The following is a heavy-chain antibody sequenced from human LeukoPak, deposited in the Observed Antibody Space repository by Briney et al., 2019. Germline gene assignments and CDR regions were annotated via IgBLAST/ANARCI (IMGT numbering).Heavy chain of an antibody. J-gene: IGHJ5*02. CDR2: INHSGST. CDR3: ARVGSVRGSPLTYRWFDP. CDR1: GGSFSNYY. Sequence: PSETLSLTCAVYGGSFSNYYWSWIRQPPGKGLEWIGEINHSGSTNYNPSLKSRVTISVDTSKNQFSLKLSSVPAADTAVYYCARVGSVRGSPLTYRWFDPWGQGTLVTVSS. D-gene: IGHD4-11*01. V-gene: IGHV4-34*01.